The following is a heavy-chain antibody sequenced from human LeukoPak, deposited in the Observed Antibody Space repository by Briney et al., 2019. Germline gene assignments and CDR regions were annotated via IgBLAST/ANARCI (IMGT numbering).Heavy chain of an antibody. J-gene: IGHJ3*01. CDR2: ISAGGGGT. CDR1: GFIFSSYA. V-gene: IGHV3-23*01. CDR3: AKRGTTTVTTRVFDF. Sequence: QSGGSLRLSCAPSGFIFSSYAMSWVRQAPGKGLEWVSAISAGGGGTYYADSVKGRFIITRDNSKSTLYLQMNSLRDEDTALYYCAKRGTTTVTTRVFDFWGQGTLVTVSS. D-gene: IGHD4-17*01.